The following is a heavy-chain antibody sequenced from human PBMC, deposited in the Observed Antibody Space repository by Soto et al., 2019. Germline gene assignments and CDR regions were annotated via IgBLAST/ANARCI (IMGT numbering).Heavy chain of an antibody. Sequence: QLQLQESGSGLVKPSQTLSLTCAVSGGSISRGGYSWSWIRQPPGKGLEWIGYIYHSGSTYYNPSLRSRVPISVDRSKNQFPLKLSSGPDADTAGYYCRRAPWGTGAFDDWGQGTLVTVSS. D-gene: IGHD2-8*02. CDR3: RRAPWGTGAFDD. J-gene: IGHJ4*02. CDR1: GGSISRGGYS. V-gene: IGHV4-30-2*01. CDR2: IYHSGST.